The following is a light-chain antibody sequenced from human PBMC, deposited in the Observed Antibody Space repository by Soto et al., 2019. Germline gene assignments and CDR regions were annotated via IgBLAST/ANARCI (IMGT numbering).Light chain of an antibody. CDR3: QQYYSYPRT. V-gene: IGKV1-8*01. CDR1: QGISSY. CDR2: AAS. Sequence: AIRMTQSPSSFSASTGDRVTITCRASQGISSYLAWYQQKPGKAPKLLIYAASTLQSGVPSRFSGSGYRTDVTLTISCLQSEDFATYYCQQYYSYPRTFGQGTKLEIK. J-gene: IGKJ2*01.